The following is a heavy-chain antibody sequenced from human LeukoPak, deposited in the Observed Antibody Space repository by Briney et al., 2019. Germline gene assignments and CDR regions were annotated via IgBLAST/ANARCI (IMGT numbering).Heavy chain of an antibody. J-gene: IGHJ4*02. V-gene: IGHV3-30*04. CDR2: ISFDGTNK. CDR3: ATDYGDYEPIDY. D-gene: IGHD4-17*01. Sequence: PGGSLRLSCTASGVTLSNYAMHWVRRPTGRGLEWVAVISFDGTNKYYGDSVEGRFSVSRDNSKNTLYLQMNSLRPDDTAMYYCATDYGDYEPIDYWGQGTLVTVSS. CDR1: GVTLSNYA.